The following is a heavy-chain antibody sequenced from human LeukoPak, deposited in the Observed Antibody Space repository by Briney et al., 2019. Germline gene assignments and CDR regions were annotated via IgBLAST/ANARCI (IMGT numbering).Heavy chain of an antibody. D-gene: IGHD6-13*01. CDR3: AKTSSSSWPRNWFDP. CDR1: GFTFSSYA. CDR2: ISGSGGST. Sequence: GGSLRLSCAASGFTFSSYAMSWVRQAPGKGLEWVSAISGSGGSTYYADSVKDRFTISGDNSKNTLYLQMNSLRAEDTAVYYCAKTSSSSWPRNWFDPWGQGTLVTVSS. V-gene: IGHV3-23*01. J-gene: IGHJ5*02.